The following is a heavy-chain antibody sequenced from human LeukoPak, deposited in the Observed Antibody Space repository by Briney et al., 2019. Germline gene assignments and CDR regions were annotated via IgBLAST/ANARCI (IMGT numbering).Heavy chain of an antibody. CDR3: ARGREVTTLSYYYYYYMDV. J-gene: IGHJ6*03. CDR1: GYSIITGSY. V-gene: IGHV4-34*01. Sequence: SSETLSLTCAVSGYSIITGSYWRWIRQPPGKGLEWIGEINHSGSTNYNPSFKSRVTISVDTSKNQFSLKLSSVTAADPAVYYCARGREVTTLSYYYYYYMDVWGKGTTVTVSS. CDR2: INHSGST. D-gene: IGHD4-17*01.